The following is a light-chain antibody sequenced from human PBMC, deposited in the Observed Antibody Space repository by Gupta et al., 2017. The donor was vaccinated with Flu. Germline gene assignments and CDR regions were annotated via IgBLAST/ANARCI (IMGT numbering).Light chain of an antibody. V-gene: IGLV2-8*01. J-gene: IGLJ2*01. CDR1: RSDVGGHNY. Sequence: QSALTQPPSASGSPGQSVTISCTGTRSDVGGHNYVSWYQQHPGKAPKLLIYDVKKRPSGVPDRFSGSKSGNTASLTVSGLQAEDEADYYCSSYAGSNTHGVFGGGTKLTVL. CDR2: DVK. CDR3: SSYAGSNTHGV.